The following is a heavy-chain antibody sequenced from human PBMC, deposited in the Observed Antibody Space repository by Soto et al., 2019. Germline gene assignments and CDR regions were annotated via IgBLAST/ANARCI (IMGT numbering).Heavy chain of an antibody. Sequence: PSETLSLTCAVSGYSISSGYYWGWIRQPPGKGLEWIGSIYHSGSTYYNPSLKSRVTISVDTSKNQFSLKLSSVTAADTAVYYCARAVAGTPPYDYYCMGVWGQGTTVTVSS. CDR3: ARAVAGTPPYDYYCMGV. CDR2: IYHSGST. CDR1: GYSISSGYY. J-gene: IGHJ6*01. D-gene: IGHD6-19*01. V-gene: IGHV4-38-2*01.